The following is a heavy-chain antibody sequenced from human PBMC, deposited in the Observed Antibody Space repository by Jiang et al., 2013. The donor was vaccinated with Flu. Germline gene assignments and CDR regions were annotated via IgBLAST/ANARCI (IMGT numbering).Heavy chain of an antibody. CDR1: GYTFSSYW. CDR3: AIPITAPGRSTSPRWFDP. D-gene: IGHD6-13*01. V-gene: IGHV5-51*01. Sequence: QLVESGAEVKKPGESLKISCKGSGYTFSSYWIAWVRQMPGKGLEWMGIIYPGDSDTRYRPSFEGQVTISVDKSINTAYLQWSSLKASDTAMYYCAIPITAPGRSTSPRWFDPWGQGTLVTVSS. CDR2: IYPGDSDT. J-gene: IGHJ5*02.